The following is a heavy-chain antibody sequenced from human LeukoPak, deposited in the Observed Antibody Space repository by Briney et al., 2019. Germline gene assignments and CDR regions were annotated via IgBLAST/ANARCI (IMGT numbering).Heavy chain of an antibody. CDR2: IYYSGST. V-gene: IGHV4-39*07. D-gene: IGHD5-24*01. Sequence: SETLSLTCTVSGGSISSSSYYWGWIRQPPGKGLEWIGSIYYSGSTYYNPSLKSRVTISVDTSKNQFSLKLSSVTAADTAVYYCARDRKMATIRGFDYWGQGTLVTVSS. CDR3: ARDRKMATIRGFDY. CDR1: GGSISSSSYY. J-gene: IGHJ4*02.